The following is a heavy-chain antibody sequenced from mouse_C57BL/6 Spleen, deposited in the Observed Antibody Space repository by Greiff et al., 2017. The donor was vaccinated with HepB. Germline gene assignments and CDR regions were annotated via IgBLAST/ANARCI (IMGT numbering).Heavy chain of an antibody. J-gene: IGHJ2*01. V-gene: IGHV1-54*01. CDR3: ARVDYDVDY. CDR1: GYAFTNYL. CDR2: INPGSGGT. D-gene: IGHD2-4*01. Sequence: VQLQQSGAELVRPGTSVKVSCKASGYAFTNYLIEWVQQRPGQGLEWIGVINPGSGGTNYNEKFKGKATLTADKSSSTAYMQLSSLTSEDSAVYFCARVDYDVDYWGQGTTLTVSS.